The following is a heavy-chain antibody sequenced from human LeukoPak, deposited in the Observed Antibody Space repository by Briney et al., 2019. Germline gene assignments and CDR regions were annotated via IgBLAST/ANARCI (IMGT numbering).Heavy chain of an antibody. CDR2: ISGSGGST. Sequence: PGGSLRLSCAASGFTFSSYAMSWVRQAPGKGLEWVSAISGSGGSTYYADSVKGRFTISRDNSKNTLYLQMNSLRAEDTAVYYCAKDLEGLGYDSSGYSYDYWGQGTLVTVSS. J-gene: IGHJ4*02. CDR3: AKDLEGLGYDSSGYSYDY. D-gene: IGHD3-22*01. CDR1: GFTFSSYA. V-gene: IGHV3-23*01.